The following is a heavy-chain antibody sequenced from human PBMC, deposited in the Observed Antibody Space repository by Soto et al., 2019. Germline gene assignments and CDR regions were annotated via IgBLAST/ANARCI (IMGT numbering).Heavy chain of an antibody. V-gene: IGHV3-30*18. D-gene: IGHD3-10*01. Sequence: ESGGGVVQPGRSLRLSCAASGFTFRSYGMHWVRQAPGKGLEWVAVISYDGSNKYYADSVKGRFTISRDNSKNTLYLQMNSLRAEDTAVYYCAKEPFGELLGWFDPWGQGTLVTVSS. CDR1: GFTFRSYG. CDR2: ISYDGSNK. CDR3: AKEPFGELLGWFDP. J-gene: IGHJ5*02.